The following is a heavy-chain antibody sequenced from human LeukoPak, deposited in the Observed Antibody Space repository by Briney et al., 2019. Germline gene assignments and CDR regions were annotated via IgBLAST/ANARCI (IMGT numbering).Heavy chain of an antibody. Sequence: GGSLRLSCATSGFTFKSYAMNWVRQSPGKGLEWVSSISGDSTDIYYADSLMGRSTISRDNAKNSLYLQINSLRAEDTAIYYCARRGYSDSSGYDYWGQGTLVTVSS. V-gene: IGHV3-21*01. CDR1: GFTFKSYA. D-gene: IGHD3-22*01. CDR3: ARRGYSDSSGYDY. CDR2: ISGDSTDI. J-gene: IGHJ4*02.